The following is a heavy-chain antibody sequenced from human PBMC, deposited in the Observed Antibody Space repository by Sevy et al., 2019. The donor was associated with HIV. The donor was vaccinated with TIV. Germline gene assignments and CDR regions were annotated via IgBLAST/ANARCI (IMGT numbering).Heavy chain of an antibody. CDR3: AKDIAVAGRGGEGNWFDP. J-gene: IGHJ5*02. D-gene: IGHD6-19*01. CDR1: GFTFSSYA. Sequence: GGSLRLSCAASGFTFSSYAMSWVRQAPGKGLEWVSAISGSGGSTYYADSVKGRFTISRDNSKNTLYLQMNSLRAEDTAVYYCAKDIAVAGRGGEGNWFDPWGQGTLVTVSS. V-gene: IGHV3-23*01. CDR2: ISGSGGST.